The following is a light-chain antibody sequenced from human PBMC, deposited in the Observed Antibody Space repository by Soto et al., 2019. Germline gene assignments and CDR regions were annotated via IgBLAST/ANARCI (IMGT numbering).Light chain of an antibody. Sequence: EIVLTQSPATLSLSPGERATLSCRASQSVSSYLAWYQQKPGQAPRLLIYGASSRATGIPDRFSGSGSGTGFTLTISRLEPEDFAVYYCQKYDTSPYDFGQGTKLEI. CDR1: QSVSSY. V-gene: IGKV3-20*01. J-gene: IGKJ2*01. CDR2: GAS. CDR3: QKYDTSPYD.